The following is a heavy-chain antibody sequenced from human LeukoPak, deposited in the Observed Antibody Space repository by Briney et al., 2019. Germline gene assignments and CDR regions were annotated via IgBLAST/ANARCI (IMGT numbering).Heavy chain of an antibody. CDR2: ISAYNGNT. V-gene: IGHV1-18*01. J-gene: IGHJ4*02. D-gene: IGHD3-22*01. Sequence: GASVKVSCKTSGYTFINYGINWVRQAPGQGLEWMGWISAYNGNTNYAQKLQGRVTMTTDTSTSTAYMELRSLRSDDTAVYYCARDRNSIVVVPGYWGQGTLVTVSS. CDR3: ARDRNSIVVVPGY. CDR1: GYTFINYG.